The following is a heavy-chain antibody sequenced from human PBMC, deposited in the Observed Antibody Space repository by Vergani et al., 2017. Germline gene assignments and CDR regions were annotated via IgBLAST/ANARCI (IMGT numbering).Heavy chain of an antibody. V-gene: IGHV4-31*03. D-gene: IGHD6-19*01. CDR3: ARAVPKAVPFDY. CDR1: GGSISSGGYY. CDR2: IYYSGST. Sequence: QVQLQESGPGLVKPSQTLSLTCTVSGGSISSGGYYWSWIRQHPGKGLEWIVYIYYSGSTYYNPSLKSRVTISVDTSKNQFSLKLSSVTAADTAVYYCARAVPKAVPFDYWGQGTLVTVSS. J-gene: IGHJ4*02.